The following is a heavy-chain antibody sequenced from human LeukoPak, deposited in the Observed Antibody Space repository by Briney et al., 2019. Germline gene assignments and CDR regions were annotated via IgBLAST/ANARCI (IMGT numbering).Heavy chain of an antibody. J-gene: IGHJ4*02. V-gene: IGHV1-46*01. D-gene: IGHD1-26*01. CDR3: ARATRNSGSYYDGLRSFGY. CDR2: INPSGGST. CDR1: GYTFTSYY. Sequence: GASVKVSCKASGYTFTSYYMHWVRQAPGQGLEWMGIINPSGGSTSYAQKFQGRVTMTRDTSTSTVYMELSRLRSDDTAVYYCARATRNSGSYYDGLRSFGYWGQGTLVTVSS.